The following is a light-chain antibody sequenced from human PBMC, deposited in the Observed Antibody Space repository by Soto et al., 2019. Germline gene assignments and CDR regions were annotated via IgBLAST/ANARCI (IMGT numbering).Light chain of an antibody. J-gene: IGLJ3*02. Sequence: SYELTQPPSVSVAPGKTASVACGGSNIGSKSVHWYQKKSGQAPVLVMYYDSDRPSGIPERFSGSNSGNTATLTISRVEAGDEADYGCGVWDISSGHVVFGGGTKLTVL. CDR1: NIGSKS. V-gene: IGLV3-21*01. CDR3: GVWDISSGHVV. CDR2: YDS.